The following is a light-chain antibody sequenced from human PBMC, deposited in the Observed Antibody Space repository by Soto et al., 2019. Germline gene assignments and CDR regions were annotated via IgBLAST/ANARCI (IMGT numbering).Light chain of an antibody. CDR1: QSVSSN. CDR2: GAS. J-gene: IGKJ3*01. Sequence: EIVMTQSPATLSVSPGERDTLSCRASQSVSSNLAWYQQKPGQAPRLLIYGASTRATGIPARFSGSGSGTEFTLTISSLQSEDVAVYYCQPYNNWPPGTFGPGTKVDIK. V-gene: IGKV3-15*01. CDR3: QPYNNWPPGT.